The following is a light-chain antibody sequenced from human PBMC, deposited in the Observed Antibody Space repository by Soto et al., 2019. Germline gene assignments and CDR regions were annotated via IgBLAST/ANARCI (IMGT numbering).Light chain of an antibody. Sequence: QAVVTQEPSLTVSPGGTVTLTCGSITENVTSVHYPYWFQQKPGQAPRTLIYDTDNKHSWTPARFSGSLLGGKAALTLSGAQHEDEDDYYCFIYYSAARVFGGGTKLTVL. CDR3: FIYYSAARV. J-gene: IGLJ3*02. V-gene: IGLV7-46*01. CDR2: DTD. CDR1: TENVTSVHY.